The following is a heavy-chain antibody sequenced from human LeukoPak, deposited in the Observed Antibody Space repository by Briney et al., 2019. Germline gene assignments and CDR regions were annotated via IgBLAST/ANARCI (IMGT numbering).Heavy chain of an antibody. D-gene: IGHD3-10*01. V-gene: IGHV4-34*01. CDR1: GGSFSGYY. Sequence: SETLSLTCAVYGGSFSGYYWSWIRQPPGKGLEWMGEINHSGSTNYNPSLKSRVTIAVATSKNQLSLKLSSVTAADTAVYYCAGYYGSGSYYGWFDPWGQGTLVTVSS. CDR2: INHSGST. J-gene: IGHJ5*02. CDR3: AGYYGSGSYYGWFDP.